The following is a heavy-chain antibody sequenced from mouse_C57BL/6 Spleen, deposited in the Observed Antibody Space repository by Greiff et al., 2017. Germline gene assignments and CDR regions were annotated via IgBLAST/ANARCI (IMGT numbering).Heavy chain of an antibody. CDR2: IWRGGST. D-gene: IGHD1-1*01. J-gene: IGHJ1*03. Sequence: QVQLQQSGPGLVQPSQSLSITCTVSGFSLTSYGVHWVRQSPGKGLEWLGVIWRGGSTDYNAAFMSRLSITKDNSKSQVFFKMNSLQADDTAIYYCAKGATVVANWYFEVWGTGTTVTVSS. CDR3: AKGATVVANWYFEV. V-gene: IGHV2-5*01. CDR1: GFSLTSYG.